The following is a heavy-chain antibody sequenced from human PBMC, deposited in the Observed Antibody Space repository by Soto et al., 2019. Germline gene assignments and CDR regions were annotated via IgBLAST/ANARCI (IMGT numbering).Heavy chain of an antibody. V-gene: IGHV3-30-3*01. CDR3: ARVGRGYCFSTSCYGFDY. CDR2: ISYDGSNK. J-gene: IGHJ4*02. Sequence: QVQLVESGGGVVQPGRSLRLSCAASGFTFSSYAMHWVRQAPGKGLEWVAVISYDGSNKYYVDSVKGRFTISRDNFKNMQYLQMNSLRAEDTAVYYCARVGRGYCFSTSCYGFDYRGQGTLVTVSS. CDR1: GFTFSSYA. D-gene: IGHD2-2*01.